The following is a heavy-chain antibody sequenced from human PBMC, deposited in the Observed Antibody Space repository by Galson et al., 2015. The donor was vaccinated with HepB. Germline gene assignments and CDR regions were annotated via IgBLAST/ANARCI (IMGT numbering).Heavy chain of an antibody. Sequence: SCKGSGYSFTSYWIGWVRQMPGKGLEWMGIIYPGDSDTRYNPSFQGQVTISADKSISTAYLQWSSLKASDTAMYYCARYNNDYGDYRGWYYYYGMDVWGQGTTVTVSS. J-gene: IGHJ6*02. CDR2: IYPGDSDT. CDR1: GYSFTSYW. D-gene: IGHD4-17*01. V-gene: IGHV5-51*01. CDR3: ARYNNDYGDYRGWYYYYGMDV.